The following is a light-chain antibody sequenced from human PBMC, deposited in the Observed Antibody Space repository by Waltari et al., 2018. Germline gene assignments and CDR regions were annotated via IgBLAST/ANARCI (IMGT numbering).Light chain of an antibody. J-gene: IGLJ1*01. CDR2: GKN. Sequence: SSELTQDPAVSVALVQTVRITCQGDSLRSYYASWYQQKPGQAPVLVIYGKNNRPSGIPDRFSGSSSGNTASLTTTGAQAEDEADYYCNSRDSSGNHYVFGTGTKVTVL. CDR3: NSRDSSGNHYV. CDR1: SLRSYY. V-gene: IGLV3-19*01.